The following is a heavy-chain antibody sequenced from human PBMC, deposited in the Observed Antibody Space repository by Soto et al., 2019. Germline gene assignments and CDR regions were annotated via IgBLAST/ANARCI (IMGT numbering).Heavy chain of an antibody. CDR2: IYYSGST. Sequence: SETLSLTCTVSGGSISSGDYYWSWIRQPPGKGMEWIGYIYYSGSTYYNPSLKSRVTISVDTSKNQFSLQLSSVTAADTAVYYCARTFSTCLDYWGQGTLVTVSS. CDR3: ARTFSTCLDY. CDR1: GGSISSGDYY. V-gene: IGHV4-30-4*01. J-gene: IGHJ4*02.